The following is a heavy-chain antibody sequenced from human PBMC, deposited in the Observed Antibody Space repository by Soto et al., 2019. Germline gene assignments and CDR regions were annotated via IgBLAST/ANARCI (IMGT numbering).Heavy chain of an antibody. Sequence: SETLSLTCSVSGYSVSSSDYYWAWIRQPPGKGLEWIGSMLYSGLTYYNPSLKSRVTLSVDTSKNQLSVRLNSVTASDTAVYYCAPLSVSLSGPYGIHVWGQGTTVTVSS. CDR2: MLYSGLT. CDR1: GYSVSSSDYY. CDR3: APLSVSLSGPYGIHV. D-gene: IGHD2-15*01. V-gene: IGHV4-39*01. J-gene: IGHJ6*02.